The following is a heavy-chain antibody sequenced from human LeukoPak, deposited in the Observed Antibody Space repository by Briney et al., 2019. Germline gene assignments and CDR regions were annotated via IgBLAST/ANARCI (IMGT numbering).Heavy chain of an antibody. Sequence: SETLSLTCTVSGGSISSYYWSWIRQPPGKGLEWIGYIYYSGSTNYNPSLKSRVTISVDTSKNQFSLKLSSVTAADTAVYYCARRIAAAGTRGTFYFDYWGQGTLVTVSS. CDR3: ARRIAAAGTRGTFYFDY. D-gene: IGHD6-13*01. CDR2: IYYSGST. V-gene: IGHV4-59*08. J-gene: IGHJ4*02. CDR1: GGSISSYY.